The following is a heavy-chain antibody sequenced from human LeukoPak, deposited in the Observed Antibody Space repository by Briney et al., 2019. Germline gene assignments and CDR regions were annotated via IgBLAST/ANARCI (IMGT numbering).Heavy chain of an antibody. Sequence: SETLSLTCTVSGGSISNYYWIWIRQPPGKGLEWIGYIHYTGRTNYNPSLKSRVTISVDTSKNQFSLKLSSVTAADTAVYYCASSSSAIGSQTAYWGQGTLVTVSS. J-gene: IGHJ4*02. CDR3: ASSSSAIGSQTAY. CDR2: IHYTGRT. D-gene: IGHD6-19*01. CDR1: GGSISNYY. V-gene: IGHV4-59*08.